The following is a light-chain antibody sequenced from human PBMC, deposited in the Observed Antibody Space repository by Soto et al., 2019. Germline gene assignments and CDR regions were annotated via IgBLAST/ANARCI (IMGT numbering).Light chain of an antibody. J-gene: IGLJ3*02. V-gene: IGLV1-44*01. CDR3: AAWDDSLKGWV. CDR2: LNN. Sequence: QSVLTQPPSASGAPGQRVTISCSGRSSNIGRNTVNWYQQLPGTAPKLLIYLNNQRPSGVPDRFSGSKSGTSASLDISGLQSEDEADYYCAAWDDSLKGWVFGGGTKLTVL. CDR1: SSNIGRNT.